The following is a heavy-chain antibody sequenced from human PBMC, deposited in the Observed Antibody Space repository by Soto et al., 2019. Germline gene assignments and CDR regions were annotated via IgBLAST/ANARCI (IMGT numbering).Heavy chain of an antibody. CDR2: INSDGSST. V-gene: IGHV3-74*01. D-gene: IGHD2-15*01. Sequence: GGSLRLSCAASGFTFSSYWMHWVRQAPGKGLVWVSRINSDGSSTSYADSVKGRFTISRDNAKNTLYLQMNSLRAEDTAVYYCARDRSYGAYCSGGRCYGPPPWERDAFDIWGQGTMVTV. J-gene: IGHJ3*02. CDR1: GFTFSSYW. CDR3: ARDRSYGAYCSGGRCYGPPPWERDAFDI.